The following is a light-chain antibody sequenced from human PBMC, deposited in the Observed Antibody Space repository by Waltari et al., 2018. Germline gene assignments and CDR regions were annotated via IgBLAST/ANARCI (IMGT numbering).Light chain of an antibody. V-gene: IGKV3-11*01. CDR3: QQYASSVLYT. CDR2: NAS. J-gene: IGKJ2*01. Sequence: EIVLTQSPATLSLSPGERATLSCRASQSISTYLAWYQQKPGQAPRLLMDNASNRTTGIPARFSGSGTGTDFTLTVSSLEPEDFAVYYCQQYASSVLYTFGQGTKLEIK. CDR1: QSISTY.